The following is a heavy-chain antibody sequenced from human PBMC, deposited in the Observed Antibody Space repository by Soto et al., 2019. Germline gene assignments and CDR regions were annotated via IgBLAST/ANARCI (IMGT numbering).Heavy chain of an antibody. V-gene: IGHV1-46*02. Sequence: QVQLVQSGAEVKKPGASVKVACKASGYSFNSYYMHWVRQAPGQGPEWMGVINPGGASTSYAQKFQGRVTMTRDTSTSTVYMELSSLRSEDTALYYCASDYNAYQRQHVFDIWGQGTLVTVSS. CDR1: GYSFNSYY. CDR3: ASDYNAYQRQHVFDI. D-gene: IGHD3-10*01. CDR2: INPGGAST. J-gene: IGHJ3*02.